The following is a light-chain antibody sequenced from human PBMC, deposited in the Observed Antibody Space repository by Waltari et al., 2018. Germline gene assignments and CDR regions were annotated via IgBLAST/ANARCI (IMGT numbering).Light chain of an antibody. CDR3: QSYDSRLSGYV. CDR1: SSNIGAGYA. Sequence: SSNIGAGYAVHWYQQSTGRAPKIRIYVNKNRPSGVPDRFPGSKSGTSASLAITGLQAEDEADYYCQSYDSRLSGYVFGTGSKVTVL. J-gene: IGLJ1*01. CDR2: VNK. V-gene: IGLV1-40*01.